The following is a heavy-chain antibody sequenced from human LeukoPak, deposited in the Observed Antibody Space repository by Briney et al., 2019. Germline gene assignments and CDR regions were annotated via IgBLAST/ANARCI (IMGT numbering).Heavy chain of an antibody. D-gene: IGHD3-10*01. CDR3: AKEERVGWFGEPPSYYFDY. J-gene: IGHJ4*02. V-gene: IGHV3-23*01. CDR1: GFNFDNFV. CDR2: ISGSGGST. Sequence: QAGGSLRLSCVVSGFNFDNFVMHWVRQPLGKGLEWVSAISGSGGSTYYADSVKGRFTISRDNSKNTLYLQMNSLRAEDTAVYYCAKEERVGWFGEPPSYYFDYWGQGTLVTVSS.